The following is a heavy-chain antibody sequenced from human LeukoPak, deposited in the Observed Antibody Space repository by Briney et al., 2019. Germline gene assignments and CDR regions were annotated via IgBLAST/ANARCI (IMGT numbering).Heavy chain of an antibody. D-gene: IGHD4-17*01. J-gene: IGHJ4*02. CDR2: TNGGGDYT. V-gene: IGHV3-23*01. CDR1: RFSFSSYG. CDR3: SKGANIGGDYGVFDY. Sequence: GGSLRLSCAASRFSFSSYGMHWVRQAPGKGLEWVSSTNGGGDYTYYADSVRGRFSISRDNADSTLYLQMSSLRADDTAVYYCSKGANIGGDYGVFDYWGQGTLVTVSS.